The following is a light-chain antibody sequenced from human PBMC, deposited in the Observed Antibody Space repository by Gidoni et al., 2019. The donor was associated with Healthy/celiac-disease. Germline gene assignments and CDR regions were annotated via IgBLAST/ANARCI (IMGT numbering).Light chain of an antibody. J-gene: IGKJ2*01. Sequence: DIQLTQSPSFLSASVGDRVTITCRASQGISSYLAWYQQKPGKAPKLLIYAASTLQSGVPSRFSGSGSGTEFTLTISSRQPEDFATYYCQQLNSYRGYTFGQGTKLDIK. CDR2: AAS. CDR1: QGISSY. CDR3: QQLNSYRGYT. V-gene: IGKV1-9*01.